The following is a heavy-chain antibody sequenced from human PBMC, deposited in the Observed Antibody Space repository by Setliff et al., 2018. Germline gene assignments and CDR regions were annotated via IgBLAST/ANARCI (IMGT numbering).Heavy chain of an antibody. CDR3: ARDRRGGYGAINWFDP. CDR2: IYYSGST. Sequence: PSETLSLTCSVSGDSIGRGGYYWSWIRQQPGKGPEWIASIYYSGSTYYNPSLKSRLRVSMDSSKNQFYLDLSSVTAADTAVYYCARDRRGGYGAINWFDPWGQGTLVTVSS. D-gene: IGHD3-16*01. J-gene: IGHJ5*02. V-gene: IGHV4-31*03. CDR1: GDSIGRGGYY.